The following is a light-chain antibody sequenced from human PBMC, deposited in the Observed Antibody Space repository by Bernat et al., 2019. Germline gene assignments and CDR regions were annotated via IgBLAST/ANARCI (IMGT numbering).Light chain of an antibody. V-gene: IGKV1-39*01. CDR1: QDIGNY. CDR3: QQSYRTPTT. CDR2: AAS. J-gene: IGKJ1*01. Sequence: DIQMTQSPSSLSASVGDRVTITCRASQDIGNYLNWYQQKPGRAPNLLIYAASSLQSGVTSRFSGRRSATDFTLTISSLQPEDFATYYCQQSYRTPTTFGPGTKVEIK.